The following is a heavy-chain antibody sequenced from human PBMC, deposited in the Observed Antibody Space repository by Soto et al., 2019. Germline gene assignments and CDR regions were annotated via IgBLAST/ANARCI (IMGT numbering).Heavy chain of an antibody. J-gene: IGHJ6*02. Sequence: PGGSLRLSCAASGLRFGGYGMHWVRQAPGKGLEWVAVISYDGNNEYYADSVKGRFTISRDNSRNTLYLQMNSLRAEDTAVYSCAKDLGCGGDCYYPLQGMDVWGQGTTVTVSS. V-gene: IGHV3-30*18. D-gene: IGHD2-21*02. CDR1: GLRFGGYG. CDR2: ISYDGNNE. CDR3: AKDLGCGGDCYYPLQGMDV.